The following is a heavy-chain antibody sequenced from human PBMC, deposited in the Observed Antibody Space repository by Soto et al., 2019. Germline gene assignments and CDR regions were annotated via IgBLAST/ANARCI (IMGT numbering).Heavy chain of an antibody. CDR2: IYSGGST. Sequence: GGSLRLSCAASGFTVSCNYLSWVRQAPGKGLEWVSVIYSGGSTYYTDSVKGRFTISRDNSKNTLYLQMNSLRAEDTAVYFCASATYGSGSYYWFDPWGQGALVTVSS. V-gene: IGHV3-53*01. J-gene: IGHJ5*02. D-gene: IGHD3-10*01. CDR3: ASATYGSGSYYWFDP. CDR1: GFTVSCNY.